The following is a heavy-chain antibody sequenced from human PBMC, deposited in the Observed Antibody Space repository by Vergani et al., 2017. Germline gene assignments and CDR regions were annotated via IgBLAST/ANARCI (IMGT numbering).Heavy chain of an antibody. V-gene: IGHV1-46*03. CDR1: GYTFTSFY. D-gene: IGHD3-10*01. Sequence: QVQLVQSGAEVKKPGASVKVSCKASGYTFTSFYIHWVRQAPGQGLEWMGIINPSGGSPTYTQKFQGRVTMTRDTSTSTVYMELSSLRSEDTAVYYCARGYGSGSYYQYWGQGTLVTVSS. CDR3: ARGYGSGSYYQY. J-gene: IGHJ4*02. CDR2: INPSGGSP.